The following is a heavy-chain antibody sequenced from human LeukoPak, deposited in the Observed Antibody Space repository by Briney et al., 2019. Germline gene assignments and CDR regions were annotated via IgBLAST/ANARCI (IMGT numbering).Heavy chain of an antibody. D-gene: IGHD3-16*01. CDR1: GYSFTNYW. Sequence: GESLKISCKGSGYSFTNYWIGWVRQMPGKGLEWMGIIYPGDSNTRYSPSFQGQVTISADKSISTAYLQWSSLKASDTAMYYCAGGQFSYYYGMDVWGQGTTVTVSS. CDR2: IYPGDSNT. V-gene: IGHV5-51*01. J-gene: IGHJ6*02. CDR3: AGGQFSYYYGMDV.